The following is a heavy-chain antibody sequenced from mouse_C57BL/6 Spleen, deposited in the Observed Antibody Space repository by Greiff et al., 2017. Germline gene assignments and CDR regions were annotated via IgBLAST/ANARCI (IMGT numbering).Heavy chain of an antibody. J-gene: IGHJ3*01. CDR1: CYTFTSYW. Sequence: QVQLQQPGAELVRPGSSVKLSCKASCYTFTSYWMHWVKQRPIQGLEWIGNIDPSDSETHYNQKFKDKATLTVDKSSSTAYMQLSSLTSEDSAVYYCARSNDYDGVYAYWGQGTLVTVSA. CDR3: ARSNDYDGVYAY. CDR2: IDPSDSET. D-gene: IGHD2-4*01. V-gene: IGHV1-52*01.